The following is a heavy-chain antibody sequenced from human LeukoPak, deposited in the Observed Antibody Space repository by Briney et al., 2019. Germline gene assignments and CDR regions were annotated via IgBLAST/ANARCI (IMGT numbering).Heavy chain of an antibody. CDR2: IYYNGDT. D-gene: IGHD5-18*01. Sequence: PSETLSLTCTVSGGSISSSSYYWGWIRQPPGTGLEWIGNIYYNGDTYYNASLRSRVTISVDTSKNRFSLNLNSVTAADTAVYFCARLRGYTDGPPGHWGQGTLVTVSS. CDR1: GGSISSSSYY. V-gene: IGHV4-39*01. J-gene: IGHJ4*02. CDR3: ARLRGYTDGPPGH.